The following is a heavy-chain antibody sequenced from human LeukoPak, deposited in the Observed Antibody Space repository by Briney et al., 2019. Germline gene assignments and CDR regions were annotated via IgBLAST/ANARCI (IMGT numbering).Heavy chain of an antibody. J-gene: IGHJ6*03. Sequence: GGSLRLSCTPSGFSLSLYGMHWVRQAPGKGLEWVAVICYDGSKEYYVDSVKGRFTISRDTSKNMLYLQMNSLRGDDTAVYYCAKDGHCSGGTCYPFYMAVWGKGTTVTVPS. CDR1: GFSLSLYG. CDR3: AKDGHCSGGTCYPFYMAV. D-gene: IGHD2-15*01. CDR2: ICYDGSKE. V-gene: IGHV3-33*06.